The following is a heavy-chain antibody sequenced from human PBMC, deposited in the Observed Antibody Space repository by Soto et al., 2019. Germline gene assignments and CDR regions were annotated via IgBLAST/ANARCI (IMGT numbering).Heavy chain of an antibody. CDR1: GFTFSPHA. D-gene: IGHD5-18*01. V-gene: IGHV3-30-3*01. Sequence: ESEGGVVQPGRSLRLSCAASGFTFSPHAMHWVRQGPGKGLEWVAVISYDGSNKYYADSVKGRFTISRDNSKNTLYLQMNSLRAEDTAVYYCARERNTGYDYSYYYGMDVWGQGTTVTVSS. CDR3: ARERNTGYDYSYYYGMDV. J-gene: IGHJ6*02. CDR2: ISYDGSNK.